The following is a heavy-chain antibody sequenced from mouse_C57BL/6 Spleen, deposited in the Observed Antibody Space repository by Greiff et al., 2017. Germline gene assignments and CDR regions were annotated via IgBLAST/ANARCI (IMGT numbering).Heavy chain of an antibody. CDR2: IDPSDSET. CDR1: GYTFTSYW. CDR3: ARDVNYYAMDY. V-gene: IGHV1-52*01. J-gene: IGHJ4*01. Sequence: VQLQQPGAELVRPGSSVKLSCKASGYTFTSYWMHWVKQRPIQGLEWIGNIDPSDSETHYNQKFKDKATLTVDKSSSTAYMQLSSLTSEDSAVYYWARDVNYYAMDYWGQGTSVTVSS.